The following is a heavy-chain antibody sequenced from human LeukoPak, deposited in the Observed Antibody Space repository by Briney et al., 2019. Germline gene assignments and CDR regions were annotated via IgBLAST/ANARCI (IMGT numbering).Heavy chain of an antibody. V-gene: IGHV1-69*01. J-gene: IGHJ4*02. CDR1: GGTFISYA. CDR2: IIPIFGTA. CDR3: ARTRTNFFCSSTSCYGPPDY. D-gene: IGHD2-2*01. Sequence: SVKVSCKASGGTFISYAISWVRQAPGQGLEWMGGIIPIFGTANYAQKFQGRVTITADESTSTAYMELSSLRSEDTAVYYCARTRTNFFCSSTSCYGPPDYWGQGTLVTVSS.